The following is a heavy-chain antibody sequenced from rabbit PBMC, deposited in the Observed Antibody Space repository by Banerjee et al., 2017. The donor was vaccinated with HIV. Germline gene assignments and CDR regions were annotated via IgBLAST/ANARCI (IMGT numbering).Heavy chain of an antibody. CDR3: ARGVAGYGYAILYYFNL. D-gene: IGHD6-1*01. V-gene: IGHV1S40*01. CDR1: GFSFSSRYW. CDR2: IYAGSSGST. Sequence: QSLEESGGDLVKPGASLTLTCTASGFSFSSRYWICWVRQAPGKGLEWIACIYAGSSGSTYYASWAKGRFTISKTSSTTVTLQMTSLTAADTATYFCARGVAGYGYAILYYFNLWGPGTLVTVS. J-gene: IGHJ4*01.